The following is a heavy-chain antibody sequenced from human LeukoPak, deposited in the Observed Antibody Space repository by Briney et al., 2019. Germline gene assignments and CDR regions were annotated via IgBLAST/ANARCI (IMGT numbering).Heavy chain of an antibody. V-gene: IGHV4-31*03. CDR2: IYYSGST. D-gene: IGHD3-16*01. CDR1: GVSISSGGYY. Sequence: SQTLSLTCTVSGVSISSGGYYWSWIRQHPGKGLEWIGYIYYSGSTYYNPSLKSRVTISVDTSKNQFSLKLSSVTAADTAVYYCARVRGETTSTFYFDYWGQGTLVTVSS. J-gene: IGHJ4*02. CDR3: ARVRGETTSTFYFDY.